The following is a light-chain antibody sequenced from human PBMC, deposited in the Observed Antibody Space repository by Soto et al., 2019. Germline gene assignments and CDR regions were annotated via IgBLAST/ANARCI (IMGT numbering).Light chain of an antibody. CDR3: SAWDDSLSGDAM. CDR2: RNN. J-gene: IGLJ3*02. Sequence: QSVLTQPPSASGTPGQRVTISCSGSSSNIGSSYVYWYQHLPGTAPKLLIYRNNQRPSGVPDRFSGSNSGTSASLAISGLRSEDEADYYCSAWDDSLSGDAMFGGGTKLTVL. CDR1: SSNIGSSY. V-gene: IGLV1-47*01.